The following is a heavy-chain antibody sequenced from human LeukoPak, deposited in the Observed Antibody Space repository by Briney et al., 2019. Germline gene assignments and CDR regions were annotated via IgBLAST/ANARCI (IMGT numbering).Heavy chain of an antibody. CDR1: GITVSSNY. J-gene: IGHJ4*02. V-gene: IGHV3-66*01. Sequence: GGSLRLSCAASGITVSSNYMSWVRQAPGMGLEWVSVIYSDGRTYYADSVKGRFTISRDNSKNTLYLQMNGLRAEDTAVYYCARSNCNSCYLGVWYYFDYWGQGTLVTVSS. CDR3: ARSNCNSCYLGVWYYFDY. CDR2: IYSDGRT. D-gene: IGHD1/OR15-1a*01.